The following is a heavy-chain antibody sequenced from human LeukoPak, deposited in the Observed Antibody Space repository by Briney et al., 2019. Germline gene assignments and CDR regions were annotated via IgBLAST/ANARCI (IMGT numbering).Heavy chain of an antibody. Sequence: SGTLSLTCAVSGGSISSSKWWNWVRQPPGKGLEWIGEIYHSGSTNYNPSLKSRVTISVDKSKNQFSLKLSSVTAADTAVYYCARKEYDTPNWFDPWGQGTLVTVSS. CDR1: GGSISSSKW. V-gene: IGHV4-4*02. CDR2: IYHSGST. J-gene: IGHJ5*02. CDR3: ARKEYDTPNWFDP. D-gene: IGHD3-22*01.